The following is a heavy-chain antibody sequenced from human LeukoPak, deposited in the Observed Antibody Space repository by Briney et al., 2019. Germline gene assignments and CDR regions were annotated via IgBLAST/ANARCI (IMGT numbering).Heavy chain of an antibody. Sequence: ASVKVSCKASGYTFTGYYMHWVRQAPGQGLEWMGWINPNSGGTNYAQKFQGRVTMTRDTSISTAYMELSRLRSDDTAVYYCASIPAAMTGVGGFDYWGQGTPVTVSS. V-gene: IGHV1-2*02. CDR1: GYTFTGYY. CDR2: INPNSGGT. J-gene: IGHJ4*02. D-gene: IGHD2-2*01. CDR3: ASIPAAMTGVGGFDY.